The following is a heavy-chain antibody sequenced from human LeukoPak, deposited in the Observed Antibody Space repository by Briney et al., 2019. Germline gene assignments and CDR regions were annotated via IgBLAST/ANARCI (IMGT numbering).Heavy chain of an antibody. J-gene: IGHJ6*03. Sequence: TSETLSLTCTVSGGSISSNSYYWGWIRQPPWKGLEWIASTYYSGSTYYSPSLKSRVTLSVDTSKNQFSLKLSSVTAADTAVYYCARGGGPAGYYMDVWDKGTTVTVSS. CDR2: TYYSGST. CDR1: GGSISSNSYY. V-gene: IGHV4-39*02. CDR3: ARGGGPAGYYMDV. D-gene: IGHD3-16*01.